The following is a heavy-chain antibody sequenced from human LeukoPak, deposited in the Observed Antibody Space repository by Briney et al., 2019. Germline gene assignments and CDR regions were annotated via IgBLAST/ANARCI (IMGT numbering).Heavy chain of an antibody. D-gene: IGHD3-22*01. J-gene: IGHJ5*02. CDR2: ITGSGGST. CDR1: GFTFSSYV. Sequence: GGSLRLSCAASGFTFSSYVMSWVRQAPGKGLEWVSAITGSGGSTYYADSVRGRFTISRDNSKNTLYLQMNSLRAEDTAVYYCAKDGSSGYYLTGNWFDPWGQGTLVTVSS. CDR3: AKDGSSGYYLTGNWFDP. V-gene: IGHV3-23*01.